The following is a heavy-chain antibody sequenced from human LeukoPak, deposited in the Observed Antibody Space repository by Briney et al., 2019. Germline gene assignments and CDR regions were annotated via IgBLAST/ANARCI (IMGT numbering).Heavy chain of an antibody. CDR3: ARVGLVATIEEDYFDY. CDR2: IKQDGSEK. V-gene: IGHV3-7*01. CDR1: GFTFSSYW. Sequence: QLGGSLRLSCAASGFTFSSYWMSWVRQAPGKGLEWVANIKQDGSEKYYVDSVKGRFTISRDNAKNSLYLQMNSLRAEDTAVYYCARVGLVATIEEDYFDYWGQGTLVTVSS. J-gene: IGHJ4*02. D-gene: IGHD5-12*01.